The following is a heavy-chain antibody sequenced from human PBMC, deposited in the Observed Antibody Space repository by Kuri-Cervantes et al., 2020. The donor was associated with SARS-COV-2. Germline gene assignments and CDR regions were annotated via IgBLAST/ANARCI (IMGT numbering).Heavy chain of an antibody. Sequence: ASVKVSCKASGDTFTANYFHWVRQAPGQGLEWMGWINPNSGATNYGQRFQGRVTMTRDTSINTVYMEVTRLTSDDTAVYYCASGGCTSSSCYSATGDWLDPWGQGTLVTVSS. CDR1: GDTFTANY. D-gene: IGHD2-2*01. J-gene: IGHJ5*02. V-gene: IGHV1-2*02. CDR3: ASGGCTSSSCYSATGDWLDP. CDR2: INPNSGAT.